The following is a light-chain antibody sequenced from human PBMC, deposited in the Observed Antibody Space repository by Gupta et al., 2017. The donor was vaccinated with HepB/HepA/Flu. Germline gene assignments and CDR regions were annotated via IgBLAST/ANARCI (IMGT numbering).Light chain of an antibody. CDR1: SSDVGSYNL. V-gene: IGLV2-23*02. Sequence: SVLTQPASVTVSPGQPITISCTGTSSDVGSYNLVSWYQQHPGKAPKLMIYEVSKRPSGVANRFSGSKSGNTASLTISGLQAEDEADYYCCSYAGSSTLVFGGGTKLTVL. CDR2: EVS. J-gene: IGLJ3*02. CDR3: CSYAGSSTLV.